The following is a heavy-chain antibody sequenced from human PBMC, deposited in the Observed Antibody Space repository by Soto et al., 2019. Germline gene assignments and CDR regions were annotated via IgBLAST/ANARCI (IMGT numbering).Heavy chain of an antibody. Sequence: PGGSLRLSCAASGFTFSSYAMHWVRQAPGKGLEWVAVISYDGSNKYYADSVKGRFTISRDNSKNTLYLQMNSLIAEDTAVYYCARALAVLRFLEWSGMDVWGQGTTVTVSS. J-gene: IGHJ6*02. CDR1: GFTFSSYA. CDR3: ARALAVLRFLEWSGMDV. CDR2: ISYDGSNK. D-gene: IGHD3-3*01. V-gene: IGHV3-30-3*01.